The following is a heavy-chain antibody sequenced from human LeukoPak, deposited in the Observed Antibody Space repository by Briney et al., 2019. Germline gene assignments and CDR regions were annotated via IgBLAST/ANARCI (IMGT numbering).Heavy chain of an antibody. CDR3: AKDDRSVVRGTSDY. J-gene: IGHJ4*02. CDR2: ISGSGGST. Sequence: PGGSLRLSCAASGFTFSSYAMSWVRQAPGKGLEWVSAISGSGGSTYYADSVKGRFTISRDNSKNTLYLQMNSLRAEDSAVYYCAKDDRSVVRGTSDYWGQGTLVTVSS. CDR1: GFTFSSYA. V-gene: IGHV3-23*01. D-gene: IGHD3-10*01.